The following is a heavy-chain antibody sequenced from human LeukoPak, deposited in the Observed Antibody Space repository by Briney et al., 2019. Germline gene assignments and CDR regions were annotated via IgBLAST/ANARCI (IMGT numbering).Heavy chain of an antibody. CDR3: ARTDCSSTSCYEAGQGAFDI. Sequence: SVKVSCKASGGTFSSYAISWVRQAPGQGLEWMGGIIPIFGTANYAQKFQGRVTVTADESTSTAYMELSSLRSEDTAVYYCARTDCSSTSCYEAGQGAFDIWGQGTMVTVSS. D-gene: IGHD2-2*01. V-gene: IGHV1-69*13. CDR2: IIPIFGTA. J-gene: IGHJ3*02. CDR1: GGTFSSYA.